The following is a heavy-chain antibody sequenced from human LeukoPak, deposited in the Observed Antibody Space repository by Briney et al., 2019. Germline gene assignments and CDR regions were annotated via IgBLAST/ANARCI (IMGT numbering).Heavy chain of an antibody. CDR2: INHSGST. D-gene: IGHD7-27*01. CDR1: GGSISSSSYY. CDR3: ARGALGINY. Sequence: SETLSLTCTVSGGSISSSSYYWGWIRQPPGKGLEWIGEINHSGSTNYNPSLKSRVTISVDTSKNQFSLKLSSVTAADTAVYYCARGALGINYWGQGTLVTVSS. V-gene: IGHV4-39*07. J-gene: IGHJ4*02.